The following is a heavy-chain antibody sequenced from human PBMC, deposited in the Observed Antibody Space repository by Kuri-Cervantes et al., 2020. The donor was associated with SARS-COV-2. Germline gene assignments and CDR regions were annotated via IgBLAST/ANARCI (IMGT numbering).Heavy chain of an antibody. Sequence: SGPTLVKPTQTLTLTCTFSGFSLSTSGMCVSWIRQPPGKALEWLARIDWDDDKYFSTSLKTRLTISKDTSKNQVVLTMTNMDPVDTATYYRARIRCSSTSCHIDYWGQGTLVTVSS. CDR1: GFSLSTSGMC. V-gene: IGHV2-70*11. CDR2: IDWDDDK. D-gene: IGHD2-2*02. CDR3: ARIRCSSTSCHIDY. J-gene: IGHJ4*02.